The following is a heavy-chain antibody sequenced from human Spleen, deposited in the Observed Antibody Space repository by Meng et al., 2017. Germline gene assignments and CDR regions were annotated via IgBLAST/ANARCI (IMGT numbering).Heavy chain of an antibody. Sequence: GESLKISCAASGFTFSSYAMHWVRQAPGKGLEWVAVISYDGSNKYYADVVKGRFTVSRDNSKNTLFLQMDSLGVDDTAIYYCARDGAAPDENGWYFDLWGRGTLVTVSS. CDR3: ARDGAAPDENGWYFDL. V-gene: IGHV3-30*04. CDR2: ISYDGSNK. D-gene: IGHD6-25*01. CDR1: GFTFSSYA. J-gene: IGHJ2*01.